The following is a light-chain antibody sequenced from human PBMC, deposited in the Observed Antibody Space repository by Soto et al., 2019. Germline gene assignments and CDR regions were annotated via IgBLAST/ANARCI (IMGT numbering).Light chain of an antibody. J-gene: IGKJ1*01. V-gene: IGKV3-20*01. Sequence: DIVLTQSPATLSLSPGERATLSCRASENVSSKYLAWYQQRPGQAPRLLIYGTSSRATGIPDRFSGSGSGTDFTLTISRLEPEDFAVYYCQQYHSSPRTFGQGTKVDI. CDR1: ENVSSKY. CDR3: QQYHSSPRT. CDR2: GTS.